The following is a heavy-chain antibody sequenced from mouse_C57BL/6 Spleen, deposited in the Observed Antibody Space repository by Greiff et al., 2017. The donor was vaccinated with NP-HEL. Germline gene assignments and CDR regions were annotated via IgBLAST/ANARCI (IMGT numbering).Heavy chain of an antibody. D-gene: IGHD3-3*01. V-gene: IGHV1-50*01. CDR2: IDPSDSYT. CDR3: ARRGTSRAMDY. J-gene: IGHJ4*01. Sequence: QVQLQQPGAELVKPGASVKLSCKASGYTFTSYWMQWVKQRPGQGLEWIGEIDPSDSYTNYNQKFKGKATLTVDTSSSTAYMQLSSLTSEDSAVYYCARRGTSRAMDYWGQGTSVTVSS. CDR1: GYTFTSYW.